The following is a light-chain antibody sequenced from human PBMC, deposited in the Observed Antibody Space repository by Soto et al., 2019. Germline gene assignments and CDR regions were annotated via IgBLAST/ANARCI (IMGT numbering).Light chain of an antibody. J-gene: IGKJ1*01. V-gene: IGKV3-11*01. CDR2: DAS. CDR3: QQRSNWPPTWT. CDR1: QSIGSY. Sequence: EIVLTQSPATLSLSPGERATLSCRASQSIGSYLAWYQQKPGQAPRLLIYDASNRATGIPARFSGSGSGTDFTLTISSLEPEDFAVYYCQQRSNWPPTWTFGQGTKVEFK.